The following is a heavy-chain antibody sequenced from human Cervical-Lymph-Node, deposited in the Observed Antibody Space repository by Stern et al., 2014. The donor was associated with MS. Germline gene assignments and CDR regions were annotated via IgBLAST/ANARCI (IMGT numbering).Heavy chain of an antibody. CDR1: GFTFSTYA. J-gene: IGHJ4*02. CDR2: ISNDGSNE. D-gene: IGHD6-19*01. Sequence: ESGGGVVQPGRSLRLSCAASGFTFSTYAMHWVRQSPGKGLEWVAVISNDGSNEYYVDSVNGRFTISRDNSQNTLYLEMNSLRAEDTAMYYCARDGGAGWYDYWGQGTLVTVSS. V-gene: IGHV3-30*04. CDR3: ARDGGAGWYDY.